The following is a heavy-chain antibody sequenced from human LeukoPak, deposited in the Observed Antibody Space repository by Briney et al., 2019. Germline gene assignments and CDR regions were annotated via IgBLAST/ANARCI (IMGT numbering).Heavy chain of an antibody. CDR2: ISSSSSYI. V-gene: IGHV3-21*01. D-gene: IGHD3-10*01. CDR3: ARGGETLYGSGTDY. J-gene: IGHJ3*01. Sequence: KAGGSLRLSCAASGFTFSSYSMNWVRQAPGKGLEWVSSISSSSSYIFYADSVKGRFTISRDNAKNSLYLQMNSLRADDTAVYYCARGGETLYGSGTDYWGQGTMVTVSS. CDR1: GFTFSSYS.